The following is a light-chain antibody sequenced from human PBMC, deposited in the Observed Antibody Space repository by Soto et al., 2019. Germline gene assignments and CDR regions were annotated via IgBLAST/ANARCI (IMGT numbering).Light chain of an antibody. J-gene: IGLJ1*01. CDR3: NSYTSSRTGV. CDR2: DVS. V-gene: IGLV2-14*01. CDR1: SSDVGGSNY. Sequence: QSVLTQPVSVSGSPGQSITIFCTGTSSDVGGSNYVSWYQQHPGKAPKVMIYDVSNRPSGVSTRFSGSKSGNTASLTISGLQADDEADYYSNSYTSSRTGVFGTGTKVTVL.